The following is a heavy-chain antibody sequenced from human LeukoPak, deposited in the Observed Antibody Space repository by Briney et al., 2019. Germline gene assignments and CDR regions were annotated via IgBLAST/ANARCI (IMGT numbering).Heavy chain of an antibody. J-gene: IGHJ4*02. Sequence: GGSLRLSCAASGFTFSSYAMSWVRQAPGKGLEWVSAISVSGGSTYYADFLKGRFTISRDNSNNTLFLQMNSLRAEDTAVYYCTKQYSGCEMFDYWGQGTLVTVSS. D-gene: IGHD5-12*01. CDR3: TKQYSGCEMFDY. V-gene: IGHV3-23*01. CDR2: ISVSGGST. CDR1: GFTFSSYA.